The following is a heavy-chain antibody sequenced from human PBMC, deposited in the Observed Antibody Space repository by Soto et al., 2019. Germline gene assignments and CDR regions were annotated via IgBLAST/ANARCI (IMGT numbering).Heavy chain of an antibody. Sequence: AAVKVSCKASGGTFSSYAISWVRQAPGQGLEWMGGIIPIFGTANYAQKFQGRVTITADKSTSTAYMELSSLRSEDTAVYYCARDGATKYYYGSGSQTYYYYGMDVWGQGTTFRVSS. CDR3: ARDGATKYYYGSGSQTYYYYGMDV. CDR2: IIPIFGTA. J-gene: IGHJ6*02. CDR1: GGTFSSYA. D-gene: IGHD3-10*01. V-gene: IGHV1-69*06.